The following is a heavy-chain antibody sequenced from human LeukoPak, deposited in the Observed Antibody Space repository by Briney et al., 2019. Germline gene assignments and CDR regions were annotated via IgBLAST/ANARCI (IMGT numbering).Heavy chain of an antibody. CDR1: EFPFSKAW. V-gene: IGHV3-23*01. CDR2: ISGSGGST. J-gene: IGHJ4*02. Sequence: GGSLRLSCGVSEFPFSKAWMSWVRQAPGKGLEWVSAISGSGGSTYYADSVKGRFTISRDNSKNTLYLQMNSLRAEDTAVYYCAIPHRGPNDYWGQGTLVTVSS. CDR3: AIPHRGPNDY. D-gene: IGHD3-10*01.